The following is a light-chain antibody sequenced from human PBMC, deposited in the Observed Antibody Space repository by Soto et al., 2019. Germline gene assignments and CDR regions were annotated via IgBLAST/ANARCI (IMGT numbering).Light chain of an antibody. J-gene: IGKJ5*01. Sequence: DIHMTQSLSSLSASVRYRVTITCRXSQSISSYLNWYQQKPGKAPKLLIYAASSLQSGVPSRFSGSGSGTDFTLTISSLQPEDFATYYCQQSYSTPSITFGQGTRLEIK. CDR2: AAS. CDR1: QSISSY. V-gene: IGKV1-39*01. CDR3: QQSYSTPSIT.